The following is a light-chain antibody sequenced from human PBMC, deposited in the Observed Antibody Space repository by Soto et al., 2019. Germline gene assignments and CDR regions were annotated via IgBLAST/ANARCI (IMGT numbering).Light chain of an antibody. Sequence: IVMTQSPATLSVSPGERATLSCRASQSVSSRFLAWYQQKPGQAPRLLIYGASTRATGIPARFSGSGTGTEFTLTISSLGPEDFAIYYCQQRQYWPPITFGQGTRLENK. CDR2: GAS. CDR3: QQRQYWPPIT. J-gene: IGKJ5*01. V-gene: IGKV3-15*01. CDR1: QSVSSRF.